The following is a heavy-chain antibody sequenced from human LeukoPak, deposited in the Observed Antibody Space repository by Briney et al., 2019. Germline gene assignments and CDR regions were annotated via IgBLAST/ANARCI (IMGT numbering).Heavy chain of an antibody. CDR2: IYSGGST. Sequence: PGGSLRLSCAASGFTVSSNYMSWVRQAPGKGLEWVSVIYSGGSTYYADSVKGRFTISRDNSKNTLYLQMNSLRAEDTAVYYCARDGGSFGIYYYYGMDVWGQGTTVTVSS. D-gene: IGHD1-26*01. CDR1: GFTVSSNY. CDR3: ARDGGSFGIYYYYGMDV. V-gene: IGHV3-53*01. J-gene: IGHJ6*02.